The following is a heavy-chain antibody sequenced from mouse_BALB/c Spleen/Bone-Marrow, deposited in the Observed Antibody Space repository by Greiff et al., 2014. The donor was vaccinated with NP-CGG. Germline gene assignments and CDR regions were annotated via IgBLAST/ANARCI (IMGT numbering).Heavy chain of an antibody. D-gene: IGHD2-4*01. Sequence: VQLQQSGAELVKPGASVKLSCTASGFNIKDTYMHWVKQRPEQGLEWIGRIDPANGNTKCDPKFQGKATITADTSSNTAYLQLSSLTSEDTAVYYCANYDYGWYFDVWGAGTTVTVSS. CDR1: GFNIKDTY. J-gene: IGHJ1*01. CDR2: IDPANGNT. CDR3: ANYDYGWYFDV. V-gene: IGHV14-3*02.